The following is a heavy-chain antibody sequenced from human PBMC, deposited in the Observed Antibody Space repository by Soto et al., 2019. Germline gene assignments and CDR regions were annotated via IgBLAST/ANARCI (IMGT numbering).Heavy chain of an antibody. J-gene: IGHJ4*02. CDR1: GYTFTSYG. CDR2: ISAYNGNT. Sequence: ASVKVSCKASGYTFTSYGISWVRQAPGQGLEWMGWISAYNGNTNYAQKLQGRVTMTTDTSTSTAYMELRSLRSDDTAVYYCAILIVVPAAIIMDYWGQGTLVTVSP. CDR3: AILIVVPAAIIMDY. D-gene: IGHD2-2*02. V-gene: IGHV1-18*01.